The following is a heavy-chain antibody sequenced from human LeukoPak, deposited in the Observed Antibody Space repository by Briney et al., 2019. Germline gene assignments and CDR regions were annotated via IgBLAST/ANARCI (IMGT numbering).Heavy chain of an antibody. CDR1: GYTFTSYG. Sequence: ASVKVSCKASGYTFTSYGISWVRQAPGQGLEWMGWISAYNGNTNYAQKLQGRVTMTTDTSTSTAYMELRSLRSDDTAVYYCARDQVTMVRGAPGYYYGMDVWGKGTTVTVSS. V-gene: IGHV1-18*04. D-gene: IGHD3-10*01. J-gene: IGHJ6*04. CDR3: ARDQVTMVRGAPGYYYGMDV. CDR2: ISAYNGNT.